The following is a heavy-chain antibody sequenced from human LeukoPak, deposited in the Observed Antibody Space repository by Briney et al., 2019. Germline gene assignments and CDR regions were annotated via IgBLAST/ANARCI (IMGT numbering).Heavy chain of an antibody. CDR1: GYTFTGYY. V-gene: IGHV1-2*02. D-gene: IGHD5-12*01. J-gene: IGHJ6*03. Sequence: GASVKVSCKASGYTFTGYYMHWVRQAPGQGLEWMGWINPNSGGTNYAQKFQGRVTMTRDTSISTAYMELSRLRSDDTAVYCCARQYSGYDLYYYYYMDVWGKGTTVTVSS. CDR2: INPNSGGT. CDR3: ARQYSGYDLYYYYYMDV.